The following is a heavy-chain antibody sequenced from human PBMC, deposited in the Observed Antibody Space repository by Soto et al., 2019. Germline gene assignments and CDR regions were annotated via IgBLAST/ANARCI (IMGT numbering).Heavy chain of an antibody. J-gene: IGHJ4*02. CDR3: ARTKSVFDS. Sequence: PSQTLSLTCAISGDSVSSNSAAWNWIRQSLSRGLEWLGRTYYRSKWYIEYAVSVKSRIAINPDTSKNQFSLQLNSVTPEDTAVYYCARTKSVFDSWGQGTLVTVSS. V-gene: IGHV6-1*01. CDR1: GDSVSSNSAA. CDR2: TYYRSKWYI.